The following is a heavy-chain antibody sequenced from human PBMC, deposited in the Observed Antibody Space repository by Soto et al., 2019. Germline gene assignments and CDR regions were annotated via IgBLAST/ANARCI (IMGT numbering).Heavy chain of an antibody. CDR3: ARDRRGGAYDFWSGTRSYYYYGMDV. CDR2: ISSSSSYI. Sequence: NPGGSLRLSCAASGFTSSSYSMNWVRQAPGKGLEWVSSISSSSSYIYYADSVKGRFTISRDNAKNSLYLQMNSLRAEDTAVYYCARDRRGGAYDFWSGTRSYYYYGMDVWGQGTTVTVSS. CDR1: GFTSSSYS. D-gene: IGHD3-3*01. J-gene: IGHJ6*02. V-gene: IGHV3-21*01.